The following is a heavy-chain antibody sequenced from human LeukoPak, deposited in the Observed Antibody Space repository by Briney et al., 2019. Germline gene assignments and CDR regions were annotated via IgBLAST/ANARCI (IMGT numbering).Heavy chain of an antibody. D-gene: IGHD3-3*01. CDR3: ARAAPLDDFWSGGWFDP. V-gene: IGHV4-34*01. CDR1: GGSFSGYY. Sequence: SETQSLTCAVYGGSFSGYYWSGLRQPPGEGLEWIGEINHSGSTNYNPSLKSRVTISVDTSKNQFSLKLSSVTAADTAVYYCARAAPLDDFWSGGWFDPWGQGTLVTVPS. J-gene: IGHJ5*02. CDR2: INHSGST.